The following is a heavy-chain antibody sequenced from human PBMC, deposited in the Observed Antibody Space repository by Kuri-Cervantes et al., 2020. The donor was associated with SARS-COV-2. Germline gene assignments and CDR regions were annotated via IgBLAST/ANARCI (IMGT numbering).Heavy chain of an antibody. V-gene: IGHV3-7*03. CDR3: ARVKTIFGVAPFDY. D-gene: IGHD3-3*01. CDR2: IKQDGSEK. J-gene: IGHJ4*02. Sequence: GESLKISCAAPGFTFSTYWMSWVRQAPGKGLEWVANIKQDGSEKYYVDSVKGRFTISRDNAKNSLYLQMNSLRAEDTAVYYCARVKTIFGVAPFDYWGQGTLVTVSS. CDR1: GFTFSTYW.